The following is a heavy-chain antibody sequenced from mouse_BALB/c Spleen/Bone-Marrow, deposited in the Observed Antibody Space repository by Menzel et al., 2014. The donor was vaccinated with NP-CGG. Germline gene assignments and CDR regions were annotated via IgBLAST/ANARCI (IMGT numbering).Heavy chain of an antibody. V-gene: IGHV1-9*01. CDR3: ARPMIRDYYAMDY. J-gene: IGHJ4*01. Sequence: VQLQQSGAELMKPGASVKISCKATGYTFSNYWIEWIKQRPGHGLEWIGEILPGSGRTNYNEKFKGKATFTADTSSNTAYMQLSSLTSADSAVYYGARPMIRDYYAMDYWGQGTSVTVSS. CDR1: GYTFSNYW. CDR2: ILPGSGRT. D-gene: IGHD2-4*01.